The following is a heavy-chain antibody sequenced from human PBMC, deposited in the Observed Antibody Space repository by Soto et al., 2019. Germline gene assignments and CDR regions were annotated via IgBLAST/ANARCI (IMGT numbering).Heavy chain of an antibody. J-gene: IGHJ6*02. CDR2: TRYGGIP. CDR3: GSANGMDV. D-gene: IGHD6-6*01. V-gene: IGHV4-31*03. CDR1: GVSLSGSTYY. Sequence: QVQLQESGPGLVEPSQTLSLTCTVSGVSLSGSTYYWSWIRQLPGKGLEWIGFTRYGGIPYHNPSLKSRATISVQSSKNQFSLRLTSLTAADTAVDYCGSANGMDVWGRGTTVIVSS.